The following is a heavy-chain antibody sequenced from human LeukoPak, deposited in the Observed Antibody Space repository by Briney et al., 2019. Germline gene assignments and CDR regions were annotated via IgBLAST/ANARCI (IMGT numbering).Heavy chain of an antibody. V-gene: IGHV3-21*01. CDR3: ASQYYYDSSGYYYRAFDY. CDR2: ISSSSSYI. D-gene: IGHD3-22*01. Sequence: KAGGSLRLPCAASGFTFSSYSMNWVRQAPGKGLEWVSSISSSSSYIYYADSVKGRFTISRDNAKNSLYLQMNSLRAEDTAVYYCASQYYYDSSGYYYRAFDYWGQGTLVTVSS. J-gene: IGHJ4*02. CDR1: GFTFSSYS.